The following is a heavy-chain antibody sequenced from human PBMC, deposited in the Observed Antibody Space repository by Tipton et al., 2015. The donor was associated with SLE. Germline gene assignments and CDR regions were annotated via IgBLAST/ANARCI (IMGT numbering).Heavy chain of an antibody. V-gene: IGHV4-38-2*02. Sequence: TLSLTCTVSDYSISSGYYWGWIRQPPGKGLEWIGTIYQSGSTYYNPSLKSRVTISVDTSKNQFSLKLSSVTAADTAVYYCARRGVQDNWFDPWGQGTLVTVSS. CDR2: IYQSGST. D-gene: IGHD1-1*01. CDR3: ARRGVQDNWFDP. J-gene: IGHJ5*02. CDR1: DYSISSGYY.